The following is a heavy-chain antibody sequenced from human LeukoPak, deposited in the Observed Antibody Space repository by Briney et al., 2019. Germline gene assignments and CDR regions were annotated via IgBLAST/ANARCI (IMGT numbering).Heavy chain of an antibody. CDR3: ARALTTLHPNWFDP. Sequence: GASVKVSCKASGYSFTGYYMHWVRQAPGQGLEWMGRINPKRGGTNYAQKFQGRVTMTRDTSISTAYMELSRLRSDDTAVYYCARALTTLHPNWFDPWGQGTLVTVSS. CDR1: GYSFTGYY. J-gene: IGHJ5*02. D-gene: IGHD4/OR15-4a*01. CDR2: INPKRGGT. V-gene: IGHV1-2*06.